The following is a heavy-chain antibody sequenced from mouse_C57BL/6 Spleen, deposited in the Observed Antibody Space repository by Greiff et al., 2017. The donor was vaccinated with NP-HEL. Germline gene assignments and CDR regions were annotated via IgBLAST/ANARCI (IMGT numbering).Heavy chain of an antibody. CDR1: GFTFTDYY. Sequence: EVKLVESGGGLVQPGGSLSLSCAASGFTFTDYYMSWVRQPPGKALEWLGFIRNKANGYTTEYSASVKGRFTISRDNSQSILYLQMNALRAEDSATYYCARYRTYYSNYAWYFDVWGTGTTVTVSS. CDR2: IRNKANGYTT. CDR3: ARYRTYYSNYAWYFDV. D-gene: IGHD2-5*01. V-gene: IGHV7-3*01. J-gene: IGHJ1*03.